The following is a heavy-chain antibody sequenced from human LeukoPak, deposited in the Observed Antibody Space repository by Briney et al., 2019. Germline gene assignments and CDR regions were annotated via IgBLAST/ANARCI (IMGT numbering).Heavy chain of an antibody. CDR2: ISSSSSYI. Sequence: GGSLRLSCAASGFTFSSYSMNWVRQAPGKGLEWVSSISSSSSYIYYADSVKGRSTISRDNAKNSLYLQMNSLRAEDTAVYYCARGGNYDSSGYYWYWGQGTLVTVSS. CDR1: GFTFSSYS. J-gene: IGHJ4*02. CDR3: ARGGNYDSSGYYWY. V-gene: IGHV3-21*01. D-gene: IGHD3-22*01.